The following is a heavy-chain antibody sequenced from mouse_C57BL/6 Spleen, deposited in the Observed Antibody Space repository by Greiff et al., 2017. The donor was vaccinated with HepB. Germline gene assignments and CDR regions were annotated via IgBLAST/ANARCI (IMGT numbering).Heavy chain of an antibody. V-gene: IGHV1-50*01. D-gene: IGHD3-3*01. Sequence: QVQLQQPGAELVKPGASVKLSCKASGYTFTSYWMQWVKQRPGQGLEWIGEIDPSDSYTNYNQKFKGKATLTVDTSSSTAYMQLGSLTSEDSAVYYCATGPSFDYWGQGTTLTVSS. CDR3: ATGPSFDY. CDR2: IDPSDSYT. CDR1: GYTFTSYW. J-gene: IGHJ2*01.